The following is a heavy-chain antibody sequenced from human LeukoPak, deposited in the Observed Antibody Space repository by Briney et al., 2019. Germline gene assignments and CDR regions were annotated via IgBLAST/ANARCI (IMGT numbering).Heavy chain of an antibody. J-gene: IGHJ4*02. CDR3: AGYFDWLHT. CDR1: GYTFTRHG. V-gene: IGHV1-18*01. Sequence: ASVKASCHASGYTFTRHGISPLRHAPAQRLEWMGWISAYNGNTNYAQKFQGRVTMTTDTSTSTAYMELRSLRSDDTAVYYCAGYFDWLHTWGQGTLVTVSS. CDR2: ISAYNGNT. D-gene: IGHD3-9*01.